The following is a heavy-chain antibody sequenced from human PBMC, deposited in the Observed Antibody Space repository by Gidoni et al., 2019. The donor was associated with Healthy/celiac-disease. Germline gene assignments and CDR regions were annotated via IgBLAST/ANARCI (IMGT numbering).Heavy chain of an antibody. D-gene: IGHD4-17*01. CDR2: SSSSSSYI. CDR3: AIAVLDYGDYGCFDY. V-gene: IGHV3-21*01. CDR1: GSTFLSYS. Sequence: EVQLVEYGGGLVKPGGSLRLSCAASGSTFLSYSMIWVRQAPGKGLELVSSSSSSSSYIYYADSVTGRFTSSRDNAKNSLYLQMNSLRAEDTAVYYCAIAVLDYGDYGCFDYWGQGTLFTVSS. J-gene: IGHJ4*02.